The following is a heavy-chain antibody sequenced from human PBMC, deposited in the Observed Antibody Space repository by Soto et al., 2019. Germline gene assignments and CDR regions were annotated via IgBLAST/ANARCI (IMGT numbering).Heavy chain of an antibody. D-gene: IGHD2-21*02. CDR2: IYYRGTT. V-gene: IGHV4-59*11. Sequence: SETLSLTCSVSGVSTSNHYWTWIRKPPGQGPEWIGCIYYRGTTNYNDSFNSRVTITVETSKNQFSLKLTSVTTADMAVYYCARTFGPRATAIDGTSYWWTIDNWGQGTLVTVSS. J-gene: IGHJ4*02. CDR3: ARTFGPRATAIDGTSYWWTIDN. CDR1: GVSTSNHY.